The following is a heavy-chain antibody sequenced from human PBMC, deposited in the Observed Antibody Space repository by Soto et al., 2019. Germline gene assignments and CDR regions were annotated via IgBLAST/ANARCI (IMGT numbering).Heavy chain of an antibody. V-gene: IGHV3-23*01. J-gene: IGHJ4*02. D-gene: IGHD3-16*01. CDR3: ARNLIPTPNEY. Sequence: QSGGSLRLSCAASGFAFGSYAMTWVRQAPGKGLEWVSGINSNGGSTYYAASVKGRFTISRDNFRNTVYLQMNSLRAEDTAVYFCARNLIPTPNEYWGQGTLVTVSS. CDR1: GFAFGSYA. CDR2: INSNGGST.